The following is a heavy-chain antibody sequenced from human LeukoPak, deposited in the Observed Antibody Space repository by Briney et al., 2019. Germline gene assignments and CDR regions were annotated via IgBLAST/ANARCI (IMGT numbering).Heavy chain of an antibody. CDR1: GYTFTGYY. CDR2: INSNSGGT. CDR3: ARDPTSIFGVVIQAYFDY. J-gene: IGHJ4*02. V-gene: IGHV1-2*02. Sequence: ASVKVSCKASGYTFTGYYMHWVRQAPGQGLEWMGWINSNSGGTNYAQKFQGRVTMTRDTSISTAYMELSRLRSDDTAVYYCARDPTSIFGVVIQAYFDYWGQGTLVTVSS. D-gene: IGHD3-3*01.